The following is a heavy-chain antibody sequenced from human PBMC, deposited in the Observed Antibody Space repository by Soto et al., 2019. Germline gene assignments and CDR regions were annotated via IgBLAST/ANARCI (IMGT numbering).Heavy chain of an antibody. J-gene: IGHJ4*02. CDR3: AKGVGSGWYRTYFDY. D-gene: IGHD6-19*01. Sequence: GGSLRLSCAASGFTFSSYAMSWVRQAPGKGLEWVSAISGSGGSTYCADSVKGRFTISRDNSKNTLYLQMNSLRAEDTAVYYCAKGVGSGWYRTYFDYWGQGTLVTVSS. CDR2: ISGSGGST. V-gene: IGHV3-23*01. CDR1: GFTFSSYA.